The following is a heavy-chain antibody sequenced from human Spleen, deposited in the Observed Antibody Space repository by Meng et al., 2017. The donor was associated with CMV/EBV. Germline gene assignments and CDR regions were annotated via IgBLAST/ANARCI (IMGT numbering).Heavy chain of an antibody. D-gene: IGHD6-6*01. CDR3: ARASIERGFDP. Sequence: SRKASGGTFSSYTISWVRQAPGQGLEWMGRIIPILGIANYAQKFQGRVTITADKSTSTAYMELSSLRSEDTAVYYCARASIERGFDPWGQGTLVTVSS. CDR2: IIPILGIA. J-gene: IGHJ5*02. CDR1: GGTFSSYT. V-gene: IGHV1-69*02.